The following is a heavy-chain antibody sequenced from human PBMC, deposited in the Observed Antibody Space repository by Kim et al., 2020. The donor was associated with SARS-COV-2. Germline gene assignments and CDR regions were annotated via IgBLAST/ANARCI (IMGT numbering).Heavy chain of an antibody. D-gene: IGHD5-12*01. V-gene: IGHV3-33*05. J-gene: IGHJ6*02. Sequence: GGSLRLSCAASGFTFSSYGMHWVRQAPGKGLEWVAVISYDGSNKYYADSVKGRFTISRDNSKNTLYLQMNSLRAEDTAVYYCARDNIVAKMDVWGQGTTVTVSS. CDR1: GFTFSSYG. CDR2: ISYDGSNK. CDR3: ARDNIVAKMDV.